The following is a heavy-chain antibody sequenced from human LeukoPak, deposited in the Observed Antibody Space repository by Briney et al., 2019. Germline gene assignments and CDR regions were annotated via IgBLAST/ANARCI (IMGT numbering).Heavy chain of an antibody. CDR2: INPNSGGT. CDR1: GYTFTGYY. V-gene: IGHV1-2*02. CDR3: AREDSSGYTNWFDP. J-gene: IGHJ5*02. D-gene: IGHD3-22*01. Sequence: ASVKVSCKASGYTFTGYYMHWVRQAPGQGLEWMGWINPNSGGTNYAQKFQGRVTMSRDTSISTAYMELSKLRSDDTAVYYCAREDSSGYTNWFDPWGQGTLVTVSS.